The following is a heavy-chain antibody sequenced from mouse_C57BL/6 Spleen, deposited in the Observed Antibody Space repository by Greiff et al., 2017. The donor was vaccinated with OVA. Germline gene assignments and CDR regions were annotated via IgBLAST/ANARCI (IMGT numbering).Heavy chain of an antibody. CDR2: ISDGGSYT. Sequence: EVMLVESGGGLVKPGGSLKLSCAASGFTFSSYAMSWVRQTPEKRLEWVATISDGGSYTYYPDNVKGRFTISRDNAKNNLYLQMSHLKSEDTAMYYCARGDGSSFYYFDYWGQGTTLTVSS. D-gene: IGHD1-1*01. V-gene: IGHV5-4*03. CDR1: GFTFSSYA. J-gene: IGHJ2*01. CDR3: ARGDGSSFYYFDY.